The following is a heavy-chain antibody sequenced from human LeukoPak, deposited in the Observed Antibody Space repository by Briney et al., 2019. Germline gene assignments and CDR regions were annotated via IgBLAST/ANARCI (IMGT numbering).Heavy chain of an antibody. J-gene: IGHJ3*01. CDR2: LSDSGGNT. Sequence: GGSLRLSCGASGFTFSNYAMTWVRQSPGKGLEWVAGLSDSGGNTYYADSVKGRFTISRDNAKNSLYLQMNSLRAEDTAVYYCARATMQEDAFDVWGQGTMVTISS. CDR1: GFTFSNYA. V-gene: IGHV3-23*01. CDR3: ARATMQEDAFDV.